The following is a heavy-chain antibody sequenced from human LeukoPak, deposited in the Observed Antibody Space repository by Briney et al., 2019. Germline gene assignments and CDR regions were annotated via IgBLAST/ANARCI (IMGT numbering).Heavy chain of an antibody. V-gene: IGHV2-5*01. CDR1: GFSLSTSGVG. CDR3: AHPLEEQWLVAFDY. J-gene: IGHJ4*02. CDR2: IYWNDDK. Sequence: SAPTLVNPTQILTLTCTFSGFSLSTSGVGLGWIRQPPGKALDWLALIYWNDDKRYSSSLKSRLTITKDTSKNQVVLTMTNMDPVDTATYYCAHPLEEQWLVAFDYWGQGILVTVSS. D-gene: IGHD6-19*01.